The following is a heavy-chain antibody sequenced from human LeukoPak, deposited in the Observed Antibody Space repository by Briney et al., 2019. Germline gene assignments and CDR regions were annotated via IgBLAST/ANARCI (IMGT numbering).Heavy chain of an antibody. D-gene: IGHD6-13*01. J-gene: IGHJ5*02. CDR1: GYSFTNYW. CDR2: IYPADSDT. CDR3: ARGEYGSNWPRPWFDP. V-gene: IGHV5-51*01. Sequence: GESLKISCKGSGYSFTNYWIGWVRQMPGKGLEWMGIIYPADSDTRYSPSFQGQVTFSADKSISTAYLQWSNLKASDTAMYYCARGEYGSNWPRPWFDPWGRGTLVTVSS.